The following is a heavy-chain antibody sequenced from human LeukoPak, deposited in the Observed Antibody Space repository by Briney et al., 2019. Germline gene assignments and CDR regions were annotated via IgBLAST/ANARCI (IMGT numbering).Heavy chain of an antibody. CDR3: AKGPYSDSSEWFQY. Sequence: GGSLRLSCAATGFSFSSYAMGWVRQAPGKGLEWVSSISGTGGRTYYADSVKGRFTISRDNSRNTLSLQMNSLRVEDTAVYFCAKGPYSDSSEWFQYWGQGTLVTVSS. D-gene: IGHD6-13*01. V-gene: IGHV3-23*01. CDR1: GFSFSSYA. CDR2: ISGTGGRT. J-gene: IGHJ1*01.